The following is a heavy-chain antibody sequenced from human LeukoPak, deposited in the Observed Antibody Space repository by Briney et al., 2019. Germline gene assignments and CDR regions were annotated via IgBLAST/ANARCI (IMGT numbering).Heavy chain of an antibody. D-gene: IGHD2-2*01. CDR3: AKDRHAPGRFCSSTTCFPFDL. Sequence: GGSLRLSCVASAFTFSSYDMSWVRQAPGKGLEWVSAISGTGGSTYYADSVKGRFTISRDNSKRTLYLEINSLRAEDTARYYCAKDRHAPGRFCSSTTCFPFDLWGQGTLVTVSS. CDR2: ISGTGGST. V-gene: IGHV3-23*01. CDR1: AFTFSSYD. J-gene: IGHJ5*02.